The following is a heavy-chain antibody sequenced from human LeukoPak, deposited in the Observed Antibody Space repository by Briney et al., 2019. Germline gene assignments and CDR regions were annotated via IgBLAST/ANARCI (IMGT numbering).Heavy chain of an antibody. V-gene: IGHV1-18*01. CDR2: INAYNGKT. Sequence: ASVKVSCKTSGFTFTSNGISWVRQAPGQGLEWMGWINAYNGKTNCPQKFQDRVTMTTDTSTSTAYLELRNLRSDDTAVYYCARDSHDYCDYWGQGTLVTVSS. J-gene: IGHJ4*02. CDR1: GFTFTSNG. CDR3: ARDSHDYCDY.